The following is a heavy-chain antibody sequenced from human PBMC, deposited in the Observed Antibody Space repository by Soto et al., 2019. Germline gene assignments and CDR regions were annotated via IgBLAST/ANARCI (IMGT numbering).Heavy chain of an antibody. CDR1: GYTLTSYD. V-gene: IGHV1-8*01. CDR2: MNPNSGNT. Sequence: ASVKVSCKASGYTLTSYDINWVRQATGQGLEWMGWMNPNSGNTGYAQKFQGRVTMTRNTSISTAYMELSSLRSEDTAVYYCARTEAGYYGFYGMDVWGQGTTVTVS. CDR3: ARTEAGYYGFYGMDV. J-gene: IGHJ6*02. D-gene: IGHD3-10*01.